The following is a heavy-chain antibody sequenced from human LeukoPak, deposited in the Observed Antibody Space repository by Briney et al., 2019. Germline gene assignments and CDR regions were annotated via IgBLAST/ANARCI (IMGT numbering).Heavy chain of an antibody. V-gene: IGHV3-21*01. CDR1: GFTFSSYS. J-gene: IGHJ5*02. D-gene: IGHD3-22*01. CDR3: ARDLGQYYDTSDNWFDP. CDR2: ISSSSSYI. Sequence: GGSLRLSCAASGFTFSSYSMNWVRQAPGKGLEWVLSISSSSSYIYYADSVKGRFTISRDNAKNTLNLQMNSLRAEDTAVYYCARDLGQYYDTSDNWFDPWGQGTLVTVSS.